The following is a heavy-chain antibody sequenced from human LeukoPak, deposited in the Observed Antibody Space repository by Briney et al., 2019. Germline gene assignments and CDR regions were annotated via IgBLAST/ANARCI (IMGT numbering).Heavy chain of an antibody. CDR1: GFTFSSYS. D-gene: IGHD5-18*01. CDR3: AREGTAMDLDY. J-gene: IGHJ4*02. Sequence: GGSLRLSCAASGFTFSSYSMNWVRQAPGKGLEWVSYISSSSSTIYYADSVKGRFTISRDNAKNSLYLQMNSLRAEDTAVYYCAREGTAMDLDYWGQGTLVTVSS. V-gene: IGHV3-48*01. CDR2: ISSSSSTI.